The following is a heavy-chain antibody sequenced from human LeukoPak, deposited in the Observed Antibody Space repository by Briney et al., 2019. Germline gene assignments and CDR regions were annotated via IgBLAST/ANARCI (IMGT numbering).Heavy chain of an antibody. CDR2: ISYDGSNK. J-gene: IGHJ4*02. CDR1: GFTFSNYG. V-gene: IGHV3-30*18. CDR3: AKEAGYSYGFDY. D-gene: IGHD5-18*01. Sequence: AGGSLRLSCAASGFTFSNYGIHWVRQAPGKGLEWVAVISYDGSNKYYADSVKGRCTISRDNSKNTVYLQMNSLRAEDTAVYYCAKEAGYSYGFDYWGQGTLVTVSS.